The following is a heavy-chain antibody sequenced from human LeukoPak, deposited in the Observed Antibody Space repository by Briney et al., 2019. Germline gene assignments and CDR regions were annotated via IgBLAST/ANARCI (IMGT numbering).Heavy chain of an antibody. Sequence: ASVKVSCKASGYTFNGYYMHWVRQAPGQGLEWMGWINPSSGDANYAQKFQGRVTMTRDTSISTAYMELTSLRSDDTAVYYCARAPEPVRSAMVTIYFDYWGQGTLVTVSS. CDR2: INPSSGDA. CDR1: GYTFNGYY. V-gene: IGHV1-2*02. J-gene: IGHJ4*02. CDR3: ARAPEPVRSAMVTIYFDY. D-gene: IGHD5-18*01.